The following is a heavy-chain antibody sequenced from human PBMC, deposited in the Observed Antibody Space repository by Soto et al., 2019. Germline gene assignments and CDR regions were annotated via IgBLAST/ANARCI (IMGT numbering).Heavy chain of an antibody. CDR3: AKEGGCGWFLQY. V-gene: IGHV3-30*18. CDR2: ISYDGNNK. J-gene: IGHJ4*02. D-gene: IGHD5-18*01. Sequence: QVHLVESGGGMVQPGRSLRLSCADSGFIFSTSGMHWVRQAPGKGLEWVAVISYDGNNKYYADSVKGRFTIARDSAKNTLYLQMNSLRAEDTAEYYCAKEGGCGWFLQYWGQGNLVTVSS. CDR1: GFIFSTSG.